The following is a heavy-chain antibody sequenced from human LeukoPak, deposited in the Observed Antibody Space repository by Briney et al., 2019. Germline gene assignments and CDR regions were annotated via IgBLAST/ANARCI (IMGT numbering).Heavy chain of an antibody. V-gene: IGHV3-7*04. Sequence: GGSLRLSCAASGFTFSSYWMSWVRQAPGKGLEWVANIKQDGSEKYYVDSVKGRFTISRDNAMNSLYLQMNSLRAEDTAVYYCARDPVAAAGTWYYYYGMDVWGQGTTVTVSS. CDR3: ARDPVAAAGTWYYYYGMDV. J-gene: IGHJ6*01. D-gene: IGHD6-13*01. CDR2: IKQDGSEK. CDR1: GFTFSSYW.